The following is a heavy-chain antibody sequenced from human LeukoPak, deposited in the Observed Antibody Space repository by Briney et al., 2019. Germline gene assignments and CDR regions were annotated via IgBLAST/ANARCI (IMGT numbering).Heavy chain of an antibody. Sequence: SETLSLTCTVSGGSITSSYWSWIRQSPGKGLEWTGYIHYTGSTNYNPSLKSRVTMLIDTSKNQFSLKLSSVTAADTAVYYCARGRYSAGDNRFDPWGQGTLVTVSS. CDR3: ARGRYSAGDNRFDP. V-gene: IGHV4-59*13. CDR2: IHYTGST. J-gene: IGHJ5*02. D-gene: IGHD3-9*01. CDR1: GGSITSSY.